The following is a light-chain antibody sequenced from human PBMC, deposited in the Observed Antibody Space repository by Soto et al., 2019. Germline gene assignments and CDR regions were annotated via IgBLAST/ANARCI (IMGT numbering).Light chain of an antibody. V-gene: IGLV1-40*01. CDR1: SSNIGAGYD. Sequence: QSVLTQPPSVSGAPGQRVTISCTGSSSNIGAGYDVHWYQQLPGTAPKLLIYGNSNRPSGVPDRFSVSKSGTSASLAIAGLQAEDEADYYCQSYDSSLSGLVFGTGTKVTVL. CDR3: QSYDSSLSGLV. J-gene: IGLJ1*01. CDR2: GNS.